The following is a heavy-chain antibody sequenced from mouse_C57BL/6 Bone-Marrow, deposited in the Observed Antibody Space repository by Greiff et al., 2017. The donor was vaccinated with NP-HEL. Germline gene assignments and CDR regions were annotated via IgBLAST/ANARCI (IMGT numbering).Heavy chain of an antibody. Sequence: DVKLVESGGGLVQPGGSLKLSCAASGFTFSDYGMAWVRQAPRKGPEWVAFISNLAYSIYYAATVTGRFTISRENAKNTLYLEMSSLRSEDTAMYYCARQELGYYYAMDYWGQGTSVTVSS. D-gene: IGHD4-1*01. J-gene: IGHJ4*01. CDR2: ISNLAYSI. CDR3: ARQELGYYYAMDY. V-gene: IGHV5-15*01. CDR1: GFTFSDYG.